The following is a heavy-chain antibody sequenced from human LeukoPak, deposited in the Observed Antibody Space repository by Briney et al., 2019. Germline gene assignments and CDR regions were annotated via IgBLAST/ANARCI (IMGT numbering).Heavy chain of an antibody. D-gene: IGHD2-15*01. V-gene: IGHV3-23*01. Sequence: PGGSLRLSCAASGFTFSSYAMSWVRQAPGKGLEWVSATSGSGGSTYYADSVKGRFTISRDNSKNTLYLQMNSLRAEDTAVYYCATEFADIVVVVAATPGYWGQGTLVTVSS. CDR3: ATEFADIVVVVAATPGY. CDR1: GFTFSSYA. J-gene: IGHJ4*02. CDR2: TSGSGGST.